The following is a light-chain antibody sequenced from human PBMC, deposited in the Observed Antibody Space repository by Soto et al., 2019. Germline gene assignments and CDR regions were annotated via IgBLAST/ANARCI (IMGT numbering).Light chain of an antibody. Sequence: QSVLTQPPSVSGAPGQRVTISCTGSSSNIGAGYDVQWYQQLPGTATKLHIYVKSNRPSGVPDRFSGSKSGTSASRAITGLQAEDETDDYCQSYDSSLSAVVFGGGTKPTVL. CDR2: VKS. V-gene: IGLV1-40*01. CDR3: QSYDSSLSAVV. J-gene: IGLJ2*01. CDR1: SSNIGAGYD.